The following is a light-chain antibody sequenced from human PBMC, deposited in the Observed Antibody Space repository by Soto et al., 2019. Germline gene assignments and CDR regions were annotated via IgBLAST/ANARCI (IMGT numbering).Light chain of an antibody. Sequence: DIQMTQSPSSLYASVGDRVTITCRASQSIRSYLNWYQQKPGKAPKILIYGASSLQSGVPSRFSGSGSGTDFTLTISSLQPEDFATYYCQQSSSTPRTFGQGTKVEIK. CDR2: GAS. CDR1: QSIRSY. J-gene: IGKJ1*01. CDR3: QQSSSTPRT. V-gene: IGKV1-39*01.